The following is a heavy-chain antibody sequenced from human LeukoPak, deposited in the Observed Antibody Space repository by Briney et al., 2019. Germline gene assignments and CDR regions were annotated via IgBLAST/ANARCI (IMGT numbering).Heavy chain of an antibody. CDR2: INHSGST. D-gene: IGHD3-10*01. CDR3: ARARSNYMYYGSGSYYNGHLFFDY. CDR1: GGSFSGYY. Sequence: SETLSLTCAVYGGSFSGYYWSWIRQPPGKGLEWIGEINHSGSTNYNPSLKSRVTISVDTSKNQFSLKLSSVTAADTAVYYCARARSNYMYYGSGSYYNGHLFFDYWGQGTLVTVSS. J-gene: IGHJ4*02. V-gene: IGHV4-34*01.